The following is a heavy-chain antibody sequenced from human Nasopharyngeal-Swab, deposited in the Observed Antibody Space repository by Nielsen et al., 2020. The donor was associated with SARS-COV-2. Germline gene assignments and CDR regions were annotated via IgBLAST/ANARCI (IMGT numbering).Heavy chain of an antibody. CDR3: ARGRGYYYGMDV. Sequence: SETLSLTCAVYGGSFSGYYWSWIRQPPGKGLEWIGEINHSGSTNYNPSLKSRVTISVDTSKNQFSLKLSSVTAADTAVYYCARGRGYYYGMDVWGQGTTVTVSS. V-gene: IGHV4-34*01. CDR2: INHSGST. J-gene: IGHJ6*02. CDR1: GGSFSGYY.